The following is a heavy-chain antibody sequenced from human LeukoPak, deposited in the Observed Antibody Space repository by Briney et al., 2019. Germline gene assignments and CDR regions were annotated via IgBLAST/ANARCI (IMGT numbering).Heavy chain of an antibody. CDR3: ARANRWACELDY. J-gene: IGHJ4*02. CDR2: ISGSGGST. D-gene: IGHD1-26*01. Sequence: PGGSLRLSCAASGFTFSSYAMSWVRQAPGKGLEWVSAISGSGGSTYYADSVKGRFTISRDNSKNTLYLQMNSLRAEDTAVYYCARANRWACELDYWGQGTLVTVSS. V-gene: IGHV3-23*01. CDR1: GFTFSSYA.